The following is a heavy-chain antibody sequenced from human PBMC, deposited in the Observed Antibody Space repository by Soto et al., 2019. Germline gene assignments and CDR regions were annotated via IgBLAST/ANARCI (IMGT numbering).Heavy chain of an antibody. V-gene: IGHV4-59*12. CDR3: ARCITMIGTTGDAFDI. Sequence: SETLSLDYSVSGKSISSYYWSWIRQHPGKGLEWIGEIYYSGSTNYNPSLKSRVTISVDKSKNQFSLKLSSATAADTAVYYCARCITMIGTTGDAFDIWGQGTMVTVSS. CDR1: GKSISSYY. J-gene: IGHJ3*02. CDR2: IYYSGST. D-gene: IGHD3-22*01.